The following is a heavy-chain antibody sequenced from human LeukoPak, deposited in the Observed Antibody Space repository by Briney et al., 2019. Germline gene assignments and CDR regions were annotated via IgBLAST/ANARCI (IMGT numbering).Heavy chain of an antibody. J-gene: IGHJ6*03. CDR2: IYYSGST. CDR3: ARERMASTDYYYYYYYMDV. D-gene: IGHD5-24*01. Sequence: SETLSLTCTVSGGSISSSSYYWGWIRQPPGKGLEWIGSIYYSGSTYYNPSLKSRVTISVDTSKNQFSLKLSSVTAADTAVYYCARERMASTDYYYYYYYMDVWGKGTTVIISS. CDR1: GGSISSSSYY. V-gene: IGHV4-39*02.